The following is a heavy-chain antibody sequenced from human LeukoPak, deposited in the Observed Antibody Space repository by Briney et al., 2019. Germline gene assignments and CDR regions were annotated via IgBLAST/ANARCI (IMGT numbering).Heavy chain of an antibody. CDR3: ARGVGYCSGGSCYYYYMDV. CDR2: INPNSGAT. Sequence: GASVKVSCKASGYTFTAYYIHWLRQAPGQGLEWMGWINPNSGATKYAQEFQDRVTVTRNTSISTAYMELSSLRSEDTAVYYCARGVGYCSGGSCYYYYMDVWGKGTTVTISS. V-gene: IGHV1-2*02. D-gene: IGHD2-15*01. CDR1: GYTFTAYY. J-gene: IGHJ6*03.